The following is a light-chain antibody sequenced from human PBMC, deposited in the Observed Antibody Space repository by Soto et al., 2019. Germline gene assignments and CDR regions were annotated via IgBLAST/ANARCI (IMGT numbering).Light chain of an antibody. CDR2: EVT. V-gene: IGLV2-14*01. CDR1: STDVGGYNY. Sequence: QSALTQPASVSGSPGQSITISCTGASTDVGGYNYVSWYQQYPGKAPKLLIYEVTNRASGVSNRFSGSKSGNTASLTSSGIQAEDEADYYCSSYTSRSTRVFGGGTQLTVL. CDR3: SSYTSRSTRV. J-gene: IGLJ2*01.